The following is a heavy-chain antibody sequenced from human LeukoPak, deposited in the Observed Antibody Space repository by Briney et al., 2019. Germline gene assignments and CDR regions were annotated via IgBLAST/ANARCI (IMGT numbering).Heavy chain of an antibody. V-gene: IGHV3-48*01. CDR2: ISSSSTTI. Sequence: PGGSLRLSCAASGFTFRSYGMHWVRQAPGKGLEWVSYISSSSTTIYYADSVKGRFTISRDNAKNSLYLQMNSLRAEDTAVYYCARDARLWSGYQYYFDYWGQGTLVTVSS. CDR1: GFTFRSYG. CDR3: ARDARLWSGYQYYFDY. J-gene: IGHJ4*02. D-gene: IGHD3-3*01.